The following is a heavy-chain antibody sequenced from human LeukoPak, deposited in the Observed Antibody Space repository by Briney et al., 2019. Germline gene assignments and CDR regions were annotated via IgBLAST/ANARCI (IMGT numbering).Heavy chain of an antibody. CDR2: IDHSGSA. Sequence: KPSETLSLNCGVFGGSLGGYYWTWIRQSPGKGLEWIGEIDHSGSANYNPSLKSRVTIVIDTAMDQFSLKLISMTAADATVYYCTRWCSTDTCRKFDPWSQGTLVTVSS. D-gene: IGHD2-2*01. J-gene: IGHJ5*02. CDR3: TRWCSTDTCRKFDP. V-gene: IGHV4-34*01. CDR1: GGSLGGYY.